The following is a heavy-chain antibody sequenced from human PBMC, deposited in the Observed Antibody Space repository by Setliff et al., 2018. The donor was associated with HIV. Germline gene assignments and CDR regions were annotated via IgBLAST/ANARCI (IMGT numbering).Heavy chain of an antibody. Sequence: PSETLSLTCTVSGDSISTDYWTWIRQPPGKGLEWIGYIYNSASTSYNPSLKSRVTISVDTSKNQFSLKLSSVTAADTAVYYWARHSPSDYWGQGTLVTVSS. CDR1: GDSISTDY. V-gene: IGHV4-59*08. CDR3: ARHSPSDY. CDR2: IYNSAST. J-gene: IGHJ4*02.